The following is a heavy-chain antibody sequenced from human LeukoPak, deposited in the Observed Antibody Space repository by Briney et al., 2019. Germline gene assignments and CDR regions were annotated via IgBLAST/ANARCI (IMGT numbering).Heavy chain of an antibody. CDR1: GYTFTGQY. CDR2: ISAYNGNT. V-gene: IGHV1-18*01. D-gene: IGHD4-11*01. CDR3: ARGHSNDPFDY. Sequence: ASVKVSCKASGYTFTGQYMHWVRQAPGQGLEWMGWISAYNGNTNYAQKLQGRVTMTTDTSTSTAYMELRSLRSDDTAVYYCARGHSNDPFDYWGQGTLVTVSS. J-gene: IGHJ4*02.